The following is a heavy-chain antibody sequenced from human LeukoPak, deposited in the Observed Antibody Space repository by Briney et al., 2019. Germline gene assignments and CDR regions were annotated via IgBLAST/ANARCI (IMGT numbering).Heavy chain of an antibody. CDR1: GGTFSSYA. CDR3: ARRYYYGSGSYFKPGYYYYMDV. J-gene: IGHJ6*03. V-gene: IGHV1-69*05. Sequence: SVKVSCKASGGTFSSYAISWVRQAPGQGLEGMGGIIPIFCTANYAQKFQGRGTMTRNTSISTAYMELSSLRSEDTAVYYCARRYYYGSGSYFKPGYYYYMDVWGKGTTVTVSS. CDR2: IIPIFCTA. D-gene: IGHD3-10*01.